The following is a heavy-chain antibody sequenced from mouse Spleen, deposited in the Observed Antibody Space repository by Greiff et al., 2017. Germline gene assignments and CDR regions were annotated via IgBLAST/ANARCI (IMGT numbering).Heavy chain of an antibody. J-gene: IGHJ4*01. CDR1: GYTFTSYW. CDR2: IYPSDSET. CDR3: ARSGYGNAMDY. V-gene: IGHV1-61*01. D-gene: IGHD2-10*02. Sequence: VQLQQPGAELVRPGSSVKLSCKASGYTFTSYWMDWVKQRPGQGLEWIGNIYPSDSETHYNQKFKDKATLTVDKSSSTAYMQLSSLTSEDSAVYYCARSGYGNAMDYWGQGTSVTVSS.